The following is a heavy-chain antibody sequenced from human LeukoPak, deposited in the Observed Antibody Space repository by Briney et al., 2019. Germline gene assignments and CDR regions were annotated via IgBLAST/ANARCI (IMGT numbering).Heavy chain of an antibody. CDR1: GGSISSGSYY. J-gene: IGHJ3*02. CDR2: IYTSGST. D-gene: IGHD2-15*01. CDR3: ARDSLPCCPDAFDI. Sequence: PSETLSLTCTVSGGSISSGSYYWSWIRQPAGKGLEWIGRIYTSGSTNYNPSLKSRVTISVDTSKNQFSLKLSSVTAADTAVYYCARDSLPCCPDAFDIWGQGTMVTVSS. V-gene: IGHV4-61*02.